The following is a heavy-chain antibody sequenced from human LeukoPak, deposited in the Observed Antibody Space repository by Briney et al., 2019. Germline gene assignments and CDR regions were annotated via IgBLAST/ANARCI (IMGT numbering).Heavy chain of an antibody. CDR3: AKSFYGSGSYLPLDY. Sequence: SGGSLRLSCAASGFTFSSYWMHWVRQAPGKGLVWVSRINSDGSSTSYADSVKGRFTISRDNAKNTLYLQMNSLRAEDTAVYYCAKSFYGSGSYLPLDYWGQGTLVTVSS. CDR1: GFTFSSYW. V-gene: IGHV3-74*01. CDR2: INSDGSST. J-gene: IGHJ4*02. D-gene: IGHD3-10*01.